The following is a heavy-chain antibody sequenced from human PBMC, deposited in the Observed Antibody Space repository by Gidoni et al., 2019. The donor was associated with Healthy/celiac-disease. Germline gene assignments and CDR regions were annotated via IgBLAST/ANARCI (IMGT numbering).Heavy chain of an antibody. V-gene: IGHV3-30-3*01. CDR2: ISYDGSNK. Sequence: VQLVESGGGVVQPGRSLRLSCAASGFTFSSYAMHWGRQAPGKGLGWVAVISYDGSNKYDADSVKGRFTISRDNSKNTLYLQMNSLRAEDTAVYYCARDQIAAADYWGQGTLVTVSS. J-gene: IGHJ4*02. CDR1: GFTFSSYA. CDR3: ARDQIAAADY. D-gene: IGHD6-13*01.